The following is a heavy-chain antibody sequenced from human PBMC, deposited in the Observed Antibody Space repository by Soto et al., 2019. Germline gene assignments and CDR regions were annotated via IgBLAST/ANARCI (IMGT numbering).Heavy chain of an antibody. CDR1: GDSISSSGW. J-gene: IGHJ4*02. V-gene: IGHV4-4*02. Sequence: SETLSLTSAVSGDSISSSGWWTWVRQPPGKGLEWIGEVFHTGNTNYNPSLKSRVTMSVDKSTNEFSLKVTSVTAADTAIYYCARKAWVRFDYWGQGALVTVSS. CDR3: ARKAWVRFDY. CDR2: VFHTGNT. D-gene: IGHD7-27*01.